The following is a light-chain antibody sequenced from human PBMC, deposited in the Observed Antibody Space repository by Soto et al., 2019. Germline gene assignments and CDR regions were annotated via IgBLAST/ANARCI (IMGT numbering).Light chain of an antibody. CDR2: GAS. CDR3: QQYSNWPPWT. CDR1: QSVSSN. V-gene: IGKV3-15*01. J-gene: IGKJ1*01. Sequence: EIVMTQSPATLSLSPGERATLSCRASQSVSSNLAWYQQKPGQAPRLLIYGASTRAPGIPARFSGSGSGTEFILTINSLQSEDFAVYYCQQYSNWPPWTFGQGTKVEIK.